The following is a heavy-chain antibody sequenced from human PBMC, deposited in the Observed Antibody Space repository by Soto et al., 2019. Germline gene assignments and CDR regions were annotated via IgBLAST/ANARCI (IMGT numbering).Heavy chain of an antibody. CDR2: IFYSGTT. J-gene: IGHJ6*02. Sequence: SEALSLTCTVSVDSISSSDYYWSWIRQTPGKGLEWIGHIFYSGTTYYNPSLKSRLTISVDTSKNHFSLRLTSVTAADTAVYYCARDLWVEPELYYYGMDVWGQGTTVTVSS. CDR3: ARDLWVEPELYYYGMDV. V-gene: IGHV4-30-4*01. CDR1: VDSISSSDYY. D-gene: IGHD1-1*01.